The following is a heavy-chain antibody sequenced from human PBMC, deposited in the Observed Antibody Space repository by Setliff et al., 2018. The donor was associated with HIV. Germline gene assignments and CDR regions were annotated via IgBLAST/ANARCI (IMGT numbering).Heavy chain of an antibody. CDR2: VYFSASS. V-gene: IGHV4-31*03. J-gene: IGHJ6*03. CDR1: GGSINSGSHL. D-gene: IGHD2-2*01. CDR3: ALTGHRLLRGYMDV. Sequence: SETLSLTCTVSGGSINSGSHLWSWIRQHPEKGLEWIGHVYFSASSTYNPTLKTRASISSDMSQNQFSLNLKSVTAADTAVYYCALTGHRLLRGYMDVWGKGTTVTVSS.